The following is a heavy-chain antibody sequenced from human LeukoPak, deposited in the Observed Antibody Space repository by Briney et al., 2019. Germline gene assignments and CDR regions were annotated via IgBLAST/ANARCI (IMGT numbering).Heavy chain of an antibody. CDR3: ASPYSGYDYNFDH. J-gene: IGHJ4*02. V-gene: IGHV3-64D*06. D-gene: IGHD5-12*01. CDR1: GCTFSSYA. CDR2: ISSNGGST. Sequence: PGGSLRLSCSASGCTFSSYAMHWVRQAPGKGLEYVSSISSNGGSTYYADSVKGRFTISRDNSKNTLFLQMSSLRTEDAAVYYCASPYSGYDYNFDHWGQGTLVTVSS.